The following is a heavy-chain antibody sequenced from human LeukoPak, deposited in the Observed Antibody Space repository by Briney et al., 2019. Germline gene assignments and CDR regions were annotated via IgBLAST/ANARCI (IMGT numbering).Heavy chain of an antibody. D-gene: IGHD1-26*01. CDR2: INHSGST. J-gene: IGHJ4*02. CDR1: GGSFSGYY. Sequence: PSETLSLTCAVYGGSFSGYYWSWIRQPPGKGLEWIGEINHSGSTNYNPSLKSRVTISVDTSKNQFSLKLSSVTAADTAVYYCARSLARATNYWGQGTLVTVSS. V-gene: IGHV4-34*01. CDR3: ARSLARATNY.